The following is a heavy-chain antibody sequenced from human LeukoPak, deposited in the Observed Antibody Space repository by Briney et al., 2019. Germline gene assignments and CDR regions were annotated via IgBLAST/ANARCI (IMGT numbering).Heavy chain of an antibody. J-gene: IGHJ5*02. Sequence: ETLCLTCTVSGGSISSTGYYWGWMGQAPGKGREWIGSIYYSGSTYDNPSLKRRITISVDTCKKQFSLRLSSVPAAHPAVSYCARQTTFRGWFDPWGQGTLVTVSS. CDR3: ARQTTFRGWFDP. V-gene: IGHV4-39*01. CDR2: IYYSGST. D-gene: IGHD1-1*01. CDR1: GGSISSTGYY.